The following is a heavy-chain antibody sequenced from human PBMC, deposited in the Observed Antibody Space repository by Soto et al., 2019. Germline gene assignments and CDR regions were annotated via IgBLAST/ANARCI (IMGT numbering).Heavy chain of an antibody. Sequence: WASVKVSCKVFGYTFFNYYLHWGGQAPGQRLEWMGWIDLGNGNTNYSQKSQGRFTITRDTSATTVYMKFSSLRSEHTAVYYCARTCTFKSDGDCYSWYKWFDPWGQGTLVTVSS. D-gene: IGHD2-21*01. CDR1: GYTFFNYY. J-gene: IGHJ5*02. CDR3: ARTCTFKSDGDCYSWYKWFDP. CDR2: IDLGNGNT. V-gene: IGHV1-3*01.